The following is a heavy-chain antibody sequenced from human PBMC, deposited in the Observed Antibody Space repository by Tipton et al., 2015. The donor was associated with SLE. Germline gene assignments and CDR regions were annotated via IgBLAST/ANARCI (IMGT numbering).Heavy chain of an antibody. CDR3: ARLGVYYDDSRGSGDS. CDR1: GGSFSGYY. D-gene: IGHD3-22*01. V-gene: IGHV4-34*01. J-gene: IGHJ3*02. CDR2: INHRGST. Sequence: TLSLTCAVYGGSFSGYYWSWIRQPPGKGLEWIGEINHRGSTNYNPSLKSRVTISVDTSKNQFSLKLSSVTAADTAVYYCARLGVYYDDSRGSGDSWGQGTMVTVSP.